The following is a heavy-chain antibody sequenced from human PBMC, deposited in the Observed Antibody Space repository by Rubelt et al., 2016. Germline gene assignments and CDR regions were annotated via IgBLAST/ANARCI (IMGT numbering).Heavy chain of an antibody. D-gene: IGHD2-2*01. CDR3: ASVQVVPAAIWDDAFDI. CDR1: GGSFSGYY. Sequence: QVQLQQWGAGLLKPSETLSLTCAVYGGSFSGYYWSWIRQPPGKGLEWIGEINHSGSTNYNPSLKSRVTISVDTSKNQFSLKLSAVTAADTAVYYCASVQVVPAAIWDDAFDIWGQGTMVTVSS. J-gene: IGHJ3*02. CDR2: INHSGST. V-gene: IGHV4-34*01.